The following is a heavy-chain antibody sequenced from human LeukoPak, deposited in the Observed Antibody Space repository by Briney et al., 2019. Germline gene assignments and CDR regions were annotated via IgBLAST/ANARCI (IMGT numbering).Heavy chain of an antibody. D-gene: IGHD2-15*01. J-gene: IGHJ4*02. V-gene: IGHV3-21*01. CDR2: ISSGSSYI. Sequence: GGSLRLSCAASGFTFSTYSMNWVRQGPGEGLEWGSAISSGSSYIHYAESVKGRFTISRDNAKNSLYLQMSRLRAEDTAVYYCARGYCSGGNCYSTDYWGQGTLVTVSS. CDR1: GFTFSTYS. CDR3: ARGYCSGGNCYSTDY.